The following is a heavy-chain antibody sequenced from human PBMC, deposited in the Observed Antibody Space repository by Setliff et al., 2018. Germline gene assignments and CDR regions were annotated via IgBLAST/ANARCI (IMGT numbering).Heavy chain of an antibody. CDR2: ISPHNGNT. D-gene: IGHD3-10*01. Sequence: WASVKVSCKASGYTFTDFGVSWVRQAPGQGLEWVGWISPHNGNTYYAPKFQGTVLMTADTSTTTAYLELRSLRSDDTAVYYCSRLVRFCTRIVCQRLSGDDYWGQGTLVTVS. V-gene: IGHV1-18*01. CDR3: SRLVRFCTRIVCQRLSGDDY. CDR1: GYTFTDFG. J-gene: IGHJ4*02.